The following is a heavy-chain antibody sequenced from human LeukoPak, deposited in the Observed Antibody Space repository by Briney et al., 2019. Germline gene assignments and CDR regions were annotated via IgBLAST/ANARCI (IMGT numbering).Heavy chain of an antibody. CDR1: GYTFTSYE. CDR3: ARASIAAAGNIDF. V-gene: IGHV1-8*03. J-gene: IGHJ4*02. D-gene: IGHD6-13*01. CDR2: MNPNGDKT. Sequence: ASVKVSCKVSGYTFTSYEINWVRQATGQGLEWMGKMNPNGDKTIYAQKFQGRVTITRNTSISTAYMELSSLTSEDTAIYYCARASIAAAGNIDFWGQGSLVIVSS.